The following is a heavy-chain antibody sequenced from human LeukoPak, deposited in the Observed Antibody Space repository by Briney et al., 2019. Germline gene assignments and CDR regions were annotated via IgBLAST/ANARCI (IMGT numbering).Heavy chain of an antibody. D-gene: IGHD6-19*01. CDR2: INHSRST. CDR3: ARCQWLDNC. V-gene: IGHV4-34*01. Sequence: PSEALSLTCAVYGGSLSGYYWSWMRPPPAKGREGMGEINHSRSTNYNPSLNSRVPISVHTSNDQLYLKLSSVTGAYTAVYDCARCQWLDNCWGQGTLVSVSS. CDR1: GGSLSGYY. J-gene: IGHJ4*02.